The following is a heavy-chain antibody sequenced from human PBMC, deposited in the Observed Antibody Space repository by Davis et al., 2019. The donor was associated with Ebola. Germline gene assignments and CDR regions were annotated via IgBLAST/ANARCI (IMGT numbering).Heavy chain of an antibody. Sequence: AASVKVSCKASGGTFSGYAISWVRQAPGQGLEWMGRIIPILGIANYAQKFQGRVTITADKSTSTAYMELSSLRSEDTAVYYCARATRGTSFDSSGYLDYWGQGTLVTVSS. J-gene: IGHJ4*02. V-gene: IGHV1-69*04. D-gene: IGHD3-22*01. CDR1: GGTFSGYA. CDR2: IIPILGIA. CDR3: ARATRGTSFDSSGYLDY.